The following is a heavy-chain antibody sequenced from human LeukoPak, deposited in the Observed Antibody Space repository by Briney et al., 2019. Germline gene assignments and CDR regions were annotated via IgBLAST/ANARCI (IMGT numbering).Heavy chain of an antibody. CDR3: ARLSSFY. Sequence: SETLSLTCTVSGASISNTSYWGWIRQPPGKGLEWIGSLYYSGSTYYNPSLKSRVTISVDTSKNQFSLKLKSVTAADTAVYYCARLSSFYWGRGTLVTVSS. V-gene: IGHV4-39*01. CDR1: GASISNTSY. J-gene: IGHJ4*02. CDR2: LYYSGST. D-gene: IGHD6-6*01.